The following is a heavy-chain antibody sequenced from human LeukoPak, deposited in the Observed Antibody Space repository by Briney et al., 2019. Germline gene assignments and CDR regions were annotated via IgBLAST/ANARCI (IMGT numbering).Heavy chain of an antibody. V-gene: IGHV3-30*02. CDR3: ARGRTQYSYGLVDY. CDR2: IRYDGSNK. D-gene: IGHD5-18*01. J-gene: IGHJ4*02. Sequence: GGSLRLSCAASGFTFSSYGMHWVRQAPGKGLEWVAFIRYDGSNKYYADSVKGRFTISRDNSKNTLYLQMNSLRAEDTAVYYCARGRTQYSYGLVDYWGQGTLVTVSS. CDR1: GFTFSSYG.